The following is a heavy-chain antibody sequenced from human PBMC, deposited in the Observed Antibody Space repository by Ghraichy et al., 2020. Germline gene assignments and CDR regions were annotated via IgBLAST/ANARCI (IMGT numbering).Heavy chain of an antibody. J-gene: IGHJ6*02. Sequence: SETLSLTCAVYGGSFSGYYWSWIRQPPGKGLEWIGEINHSGSTNYNPSLKSRVTISVDTSKNQFSLKLSSVTAADTAVYYCASGSVGATRAGMDVWGQGTTVTVSS. CDR2: INHSGST. V-gene: IGHV4-34*01. CDR3: ASGSVGATRAGMDV. CDR1: GGSFSGYY. D-gene: IGHD1-26*01.